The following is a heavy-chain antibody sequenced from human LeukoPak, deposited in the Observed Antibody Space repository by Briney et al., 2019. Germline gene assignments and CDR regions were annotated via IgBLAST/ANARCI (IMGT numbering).Heavy chain of an antibody. Sequence: SETLSLTCAVYGGSFSGYYWSWIRQPPGKWLEWIGKINHSGSTNYNPSLKSRVTISVDTSKNQFSLKLSSVTAADTAVYYCAIGSSGHYFGYWGQGTLVTVSS. V-gene: IGHV4-34*01. CDR2: INHSGST. CDR1: GGSFSGYY. J-gene: IGHJ4*02. CDR3: AIGSSGHYFGY. D-gene: IGHD6-19*01.